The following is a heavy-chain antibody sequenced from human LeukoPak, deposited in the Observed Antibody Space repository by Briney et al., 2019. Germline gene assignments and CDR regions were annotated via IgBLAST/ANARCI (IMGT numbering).Heavy chain of an antibody. CDR1: GGSTSSYY. Sequence: SETLSLTCTVSGGSTSSYYWSWIRQPPGKGLEWIGYIYYSGSTNYNPSLKSRVTISLETSKNRFSLILSSVTAADTAVYYCARARYSSSAFDYWDQGTLVTVSS. CDR2: IYYSGST. D-gene: IGHD6-6*01. V-gene: IGHV4-59*01. CDR3: ARARYSSSAFDY. J-gene: IGHJ4*02.